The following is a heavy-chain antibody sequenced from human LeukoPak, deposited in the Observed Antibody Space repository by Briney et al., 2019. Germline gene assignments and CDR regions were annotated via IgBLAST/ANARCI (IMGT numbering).Heavy chain of an antibody. D-gene: IGHD6-13*01. V-gene: IGHV5-51*01. J-gene: IGHJ4*02. Sequence: GESLKISCKGSGYSFTSYWIGWVRQMPGKGLEWMGIIYPGDSETRYSPSFQGQVSTSAAKSITTAYLQWSSLKASDTAMYYCARQSRVSGSWYIIDYWGQGTLVTVSS. CDR2: IYPGDSET. CDR3: ARQSRVSGSWYIIDY. CDR1: GYSFTSYW.